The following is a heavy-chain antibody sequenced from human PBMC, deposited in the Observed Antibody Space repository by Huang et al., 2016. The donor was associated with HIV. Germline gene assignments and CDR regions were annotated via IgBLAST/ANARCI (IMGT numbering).Heavy chain of an antibody. CDR1: GDTFNNYY. CDR2: INPSGDRA. D-gene: IGHD2-21*02. V-gene: IGHV1-46*02. CDR3: ASAFCGAGCFIPPFDF. Sequence: QVQVVQSGAEVKRPGTSVKVSCKASGDTFNNYYVHWVRQAPGQGLEWMGIINPSGDRASSVRKFNGRVTMTRDTSTKAVDMELRGLRSEDTAIYYCASAFCGAGCFIPPFDFRGQGTLVTVSS. J-gene: IGHJ4*02.